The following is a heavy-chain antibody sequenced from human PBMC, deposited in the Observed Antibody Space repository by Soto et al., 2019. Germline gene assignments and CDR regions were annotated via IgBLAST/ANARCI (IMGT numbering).Heavy chain of an antibody. CDR1: GFTFSSYS. Sequence: GGSLRLSCAASGFTFSSYSMNWVRQVPGKGLEWVSSISSSSSYIYYADSVKGRFTISRDNAKNSLYLQMNSLRAEDTAVYYCARDRSIIDYSPVVMDVWGQGTTVTVSS. CDR2: ISSSSSYI. CDR3: ARDRSIIDYSPVVMDV. J-gene: IGHJ6*02. D-gene: IGHD3-10*01. V-gene: IGHV3-21*01.